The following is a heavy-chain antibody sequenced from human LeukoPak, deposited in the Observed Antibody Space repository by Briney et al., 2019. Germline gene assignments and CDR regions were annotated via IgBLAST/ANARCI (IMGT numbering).Heavy chain of an antibody. D-gene: IGHD3-22*01. CDR2: IRNKANSYTT. CDR1: GFTLSDHY. V-gene: IGHV3-72*01. Sequence: PGGSLRLSCAASGFTLSDHYMDWVRQAPGKGLEWVGRIRNKANSYTTEYAASVKGRFTISRDDSRNSLYLQMNSLKTEDTAVYYCASDYYDGSGYFHSFAYWGQGTLVTVSS. J-gene: IGHJ4*02. CDR3: ASDYYDGSGYFHSFAY.